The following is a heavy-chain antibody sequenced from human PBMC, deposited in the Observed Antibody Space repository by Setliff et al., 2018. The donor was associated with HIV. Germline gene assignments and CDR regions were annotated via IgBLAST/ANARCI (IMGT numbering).Heavy chain of an antibody. V-gene: IGHV3-11*01. CDR1: GFTFSDYY. D-gene: IGHD3-16*01. CDR2: IRSSGSPI. CDR3: VGPDFEVPQGGH. Sequence: PGGSLRLSCAASGFTFSDYYMSWIRQSPGKGLEWISYIRSSGSPIYYADSVKGRLTISRDTAKTSLYLEMNSLRAEDTAVYFCVGPDFEVPQGGHWGQGTLVTVSS. J-gene: IGHJ1*01.